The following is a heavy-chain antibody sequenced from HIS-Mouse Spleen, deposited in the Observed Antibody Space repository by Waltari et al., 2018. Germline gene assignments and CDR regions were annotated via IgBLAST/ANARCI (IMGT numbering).Heavy chain of an antibody. D-gene: IGHD4-17*01. CDR2: TKHSGST. Sequence: QVQLQQWGAGLLKPSETLSLTCAVYGGSFSGYYWSWIRQPPGKGLEWIGETKHSGSTNYSPSLKGRVTISVATSKNQFSLKLSSVTAADTAVYYCARGRSPATVTIGYYFDYWGQGTLVTVSS. V-gene: IGHV4-34*01. CDR3: ARGRSPATVTIGYYFDY. J-gene: IGHJ4*02. CDR1: GGSFSGYY.